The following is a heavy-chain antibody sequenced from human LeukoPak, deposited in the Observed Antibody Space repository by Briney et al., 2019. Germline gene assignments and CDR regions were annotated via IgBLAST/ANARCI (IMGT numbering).Heavy chain of an antibody. J-gene: IGHJ3*02. V-gene: IGHV3-48*03. CDR2: ISSSGSTI. Sequence: GGSLRLSCAASGFTFSSYEMNWVRQAPGKGLEWVSYISSSGSTIYYADSVKGRFTISRDNAKNSLYLQMNSLRAEDTAVYCCARGGEGDILTGDDAFDIWGQGTMVTVSS. D-gene: IGHD3-9*01. CDR3: ARGGEGDILTGDDAFDI. CDR1: GFTFSSYE.